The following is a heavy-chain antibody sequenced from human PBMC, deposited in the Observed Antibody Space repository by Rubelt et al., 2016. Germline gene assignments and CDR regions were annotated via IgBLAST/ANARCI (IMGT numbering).Heavy chain of an antibody. CDR3: ARDSRVGATGTLDY. Sequence: QVQLQESGPGLVKPSETLSLTCTVSGGSISSYYWSWIRQPPGKGLEWIGYIYYSGSTNYNPSLKSRVTISVDTSKNQFSLKLSSVTAADTAVYYCARDSRVGATGTLDYWGQGTLVTVSS. CDR2: IYYSGST. J-gene: IGHJ4*02. V-gene: IGHV4-59*12. D-gene: IGHD1-26*01. CDR1: GGSISSYY.